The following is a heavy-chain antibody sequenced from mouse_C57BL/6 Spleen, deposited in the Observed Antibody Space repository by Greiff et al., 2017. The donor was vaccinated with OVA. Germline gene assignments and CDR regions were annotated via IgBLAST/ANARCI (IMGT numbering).Heavy chain of an antibody. CDR3: AREVYYYGSSPYYAMDY. CDR2: IYPGSGNT. CDR1: GYTFTDYY. V-gene: IGHV1-76*01. D-gene: IGHD1-1*01. Sequence: QVQLQQSGAELVRPGASVKLSCKASGYTFTDYYINWVKQRPGQGLEWIARIYPGSGNTYYNEKFKGKATLTAEKSSSTAYMQLSSLTSEDSAVYFCAREVYYYGSSPYYAMDYWGQGTSVTVSS. J-gene: IGHJ4*01.